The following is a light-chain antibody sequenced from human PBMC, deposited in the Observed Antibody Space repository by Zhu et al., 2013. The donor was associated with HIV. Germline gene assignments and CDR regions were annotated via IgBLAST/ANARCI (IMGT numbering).Light chain of an antibody. V-gene: IGKV1-9*01. CDR2: AAS. CDR3: HQPYTYPFT. Sequence: DIQLTQSPSFLSASVGDRVTITCRASQDIGKYLAWYQQRPGKAPNLLVYAASTTQSGVPSRFGGRGSGTEFTLTIDSLQPEDFATYYCHQPYTYPFTFGPGTKVDIK. CDR1: QDIGKY. J-gene: IGKJ3*01.